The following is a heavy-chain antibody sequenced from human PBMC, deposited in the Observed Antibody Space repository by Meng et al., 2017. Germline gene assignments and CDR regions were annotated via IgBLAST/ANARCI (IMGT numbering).Heavy chain of an antibody. J-gene: IGHJ5*02. V-gene: IGHV3-11*01. CDR2: ISSSGSTI. D-gene: IGHD1-14*01. CDR3: ASIKVDP. CDR1: GFTFSDYY. Sequence: HVQPVVAGRGLVEPGGSLVTACAASGFTFSDYYMSWIRQAPGKGLEWVSYISSSGSTIYYADSVKGRFTISRDNAKSSLYLQMNSLRAEDTAVYYCASIKVDPWGQGTLVTVSS.